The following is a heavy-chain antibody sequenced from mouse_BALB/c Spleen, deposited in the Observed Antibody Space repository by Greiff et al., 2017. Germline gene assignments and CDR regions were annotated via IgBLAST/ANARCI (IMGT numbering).Heavy chain of an antibody. Sequence: VKLVESGPGLVAPSQSLSITCTVSGFSLTSYGVHWVRQPPGKGLEWLGVIWAGGSTNYNSALMSRLSISKDNSKSQVVLKMNSLQTDDTAMYSGAREEYYGSSYGYAMDYWGQGTSVTVSS. J-gene: IGHJ4*01. CDR2: IWAGGST. D-gene: IGHD1-1*01. CDR1: GFSLTSYG. V-gene: IGHV2-9*02. CDR3: AREEYYGSSYGYAMDY.